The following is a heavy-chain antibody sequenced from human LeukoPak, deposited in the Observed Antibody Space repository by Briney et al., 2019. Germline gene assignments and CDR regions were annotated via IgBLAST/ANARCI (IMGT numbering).Heavy chain of an antibody. CDR2: IYSGGST. V-gene: IGHV3-53*01. CDR1: GFTVSSNY. Sequence: PGGSLRLSCAASGFTVSSNYMSWVRQAPGKGLEWVSVIYSGGSTYYADSVKGRFTISRDNSKNTLYLQMNSLRAEDTAVYYCARELRFGELGADYWGQGTLVTASS. J-gene: IGHJ4*02. D-gene: IGHD3-10*01. CDR3: ARELRFGELGADY.